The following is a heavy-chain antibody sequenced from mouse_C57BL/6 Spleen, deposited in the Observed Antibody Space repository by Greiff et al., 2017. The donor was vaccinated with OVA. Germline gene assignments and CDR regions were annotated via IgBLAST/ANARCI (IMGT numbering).Heavy chain of an antibody. D-gene: IGHD2-14*01. Sequence: EVKLVESGGGLVKPGGSLKLSCAASGFTFSDYGMHWVRQAPEKGLEWVAYISSGSSTIYYADTVKGRFTISRDNAKNTLFLQMTSLRSEDTAMYYCARWEYDYWYFDVWGTGTTVTVSS. CDR3: ARWEYDYWYFDV. V-gene: IGHV5-17*01. J-gene: IGHJ1*03. CDR2: ISSGSSTI. CDR1: GFTFSDYG.